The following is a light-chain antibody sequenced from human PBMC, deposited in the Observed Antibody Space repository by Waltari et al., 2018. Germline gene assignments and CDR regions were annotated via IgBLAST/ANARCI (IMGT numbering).Light chain of an antibody. V-gene: IGKV1-5*03. Sequence: DIQMTQSPSTLSPFVGERVTFTSRASQSINRWVAWYQQKPGQVPKFLIYRGSTLQTGVPSRFSGSGSGTEFNLTISSLQPDDSATYHCQQYDTYPLTFGGGTKVEIK. CDR1: QSINRW. J-gene: IGKJ4*01. CDR3: QQYDTYPLT. CDR2: RGS.